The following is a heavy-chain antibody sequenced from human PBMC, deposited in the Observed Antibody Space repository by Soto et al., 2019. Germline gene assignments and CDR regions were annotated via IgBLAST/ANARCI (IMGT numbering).Heavy chain of an antibody. CDR3: AHRYGGNSDRWYLDS. CDR2: ISWKEYK. J-gene: IGHJ4*02. Sequence: QSTLKESGPTLVKPTQTLTLTCTYSVFSLTTSGAGVGWIREPPGKALEWLALISWKEYKRDNPGLESRLTITKDTSKNQVILTLTNRDPVDTATYFCAHRYGGNSDRWYLDSWGQGTLVPVSS. CDR1: VFSLTTSGAG. V-gene: IGHV2-5*01. D-gene: IGHD4-17*01.